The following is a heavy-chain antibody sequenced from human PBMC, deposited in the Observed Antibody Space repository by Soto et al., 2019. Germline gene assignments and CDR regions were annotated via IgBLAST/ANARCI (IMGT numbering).Heavy chain of an antibody. D-gene: IGHD3-22*01. V-gene: IGHV3-23*01. J-gene: IGHJ4*02. Sequence: GGSLRLSCAASGFTFSSYAMSWVRQAPGKGLEWVSAISGSGGSTYYADSVKGRFTISRDNSKNTLYLQMNSLRAEDTAVYYCAKVLGGNYYDSSGYYGYWGQGTLVTVSS. CDR1: GFTFSSYA. CDR3: AKVLGGNYYDSSGYYGY. CDR2: ISGSGGST.